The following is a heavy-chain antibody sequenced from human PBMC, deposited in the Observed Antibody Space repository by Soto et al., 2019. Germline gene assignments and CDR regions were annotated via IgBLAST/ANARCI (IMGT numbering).Heavy chain of an antibody. V-gene: IGHV1-58*01. CDR3: AADSKNYYDSSCYLYYFDY. D-gene: IGHD3-22*01. CDR1: GFTFTSSA. Sequence: QMQLVQSGPEVKKPGTSVKVTCKASGFTFTSSAVQWVRQARGQRLEWIGWIVVGSGNTNYAQKFQERVTITRDMSTSTAYMELSSLRSEDTAVYYCAADSKNYYDSSCYLYYFDYWGQGTLVTVSS. J-gene: IGHJ4*02. CDR2: IVVGSGNT.